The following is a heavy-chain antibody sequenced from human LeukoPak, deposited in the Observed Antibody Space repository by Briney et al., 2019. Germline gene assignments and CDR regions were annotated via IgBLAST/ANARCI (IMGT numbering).Heavy chain of an antibody. D-gene: IGHD6-19*01. CDR1: GYTLTELS. J-gene: IGHJ6*02. CDR3: ATDLRGQWLVSNYYYGMDV. V-gene: IGHV1-24*01. Sequence: ASVKDSCKVSGYTLTELSMHWVRQAPGKGLEWMGGFDPEDGETIYAQKFQGRVTMTEDTSTDTAYMELSSLRSEDTAVYYCATDLRGQWLVSNYYYGMDVWGQGTTVTVSS. CDR2: FDPEDGET.